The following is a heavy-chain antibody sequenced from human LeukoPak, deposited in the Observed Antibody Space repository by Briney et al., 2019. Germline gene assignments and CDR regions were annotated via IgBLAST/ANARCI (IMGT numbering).Heavy chain of an antibody. CDR2: INWNGGST. CDR3: ARGVYDIGNGAFDI. J-gene: IGHJ3*02. CDR1: GFTFSSYG. D-gene: IGHD3-22*01. Sequence: PGGSLRLSCAASGFTFSSYGMSWVRQAPGKGLEWVSGINWNGGSTGYADSVKGRFTISRDNAKNSLYLQMNSLRAEDTALYYCARGVYDIGNGAFDIWGQGTMVTVSS. V-gene: IGHV3-20*04.